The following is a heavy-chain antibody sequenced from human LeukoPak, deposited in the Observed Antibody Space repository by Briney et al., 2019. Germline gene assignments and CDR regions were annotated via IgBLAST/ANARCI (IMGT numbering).Heavy chain of an antibody. J-gene: IGHJ4*02. Sequence: GGSLRLSCAVFGITLSNYGMSWVRQAPGKGLEWVAGISGSGGSTNYADSVKGRFTISRDNPKNTLYLQMNSLRVEDTAVYFCAKRGVVIRVILVGFHKEAYYFDSWGQGARVTVSS. CDR2: ISGSGGST. V-gene: IGHV3-23*01. CDR3: AKRGVVIRVILVGFHKEAYYFDS. D-gene: IGHD3-22*01. CDR1: GITLSNYG.